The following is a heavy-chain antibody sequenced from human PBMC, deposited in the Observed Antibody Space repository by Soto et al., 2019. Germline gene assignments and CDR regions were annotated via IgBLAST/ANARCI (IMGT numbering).Heavy chain of an antibody. Sequence: QLQLQESGPGRVKPSETLSLTCTVSGGSISSSSYYWGWIRQPPGKGLEWIGSISYSGSTYYNPSLKSLVTLSVDTSKNQFSLKLGSVTAADTAVYYCARHSGYSSHWGQGTLVTVSS. CDR3: ARHSGYSSH. CDR2: ISYSGST. V-gene: IGHV4-39*01. CDR1: GGSISSSSYY. D-gene: IGHD6-13*01. J-gene: IGHJ4*02.